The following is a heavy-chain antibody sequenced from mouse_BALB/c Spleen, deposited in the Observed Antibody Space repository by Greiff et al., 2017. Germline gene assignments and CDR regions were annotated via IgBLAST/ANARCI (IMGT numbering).Heavy chain of an antibody. Sequence: EVKLQESGPGLVKPSQSLSLTCSVTGYSITSGYYWNWIRQFPGNKLEWMGYISYDGSNNYNPSLKNRISITRDTSKNQFCLKLNSVTTEDTATYYCARERKDYDGCAYWGQGTLVTVSA. V-gene: IGHV3-6*02. CDR3: ARERKDYDGCAY. CDR2: ISYDGSN. J-gene: IGHJ3*01. D-gene: IGHD2-4*01. CDR1: GYSITSGYY.